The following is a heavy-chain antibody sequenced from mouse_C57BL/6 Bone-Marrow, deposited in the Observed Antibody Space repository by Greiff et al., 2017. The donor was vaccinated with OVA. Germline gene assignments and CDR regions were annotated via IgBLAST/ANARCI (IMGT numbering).Heavy chain of an antibody. V-gene: IGHV5-4*01. CDR3: AREVVRGYFDY. D-gene: IGHD1-1*02. CDR1: GFTFSSYA. CDR2: ISDGGSYT. Sequence: EVQRVESGGGLVKPGGSLKLSCAASGFTFSSYAMSWVRQTPEKRLEWVATISDGGSYTYYPDNVKGRFTISRDNAKNNLYLQMSHLKSEDTAMYYCAREVVRGYFDYWGQGTTLTVSS. J-gene: IGHJ2*01.